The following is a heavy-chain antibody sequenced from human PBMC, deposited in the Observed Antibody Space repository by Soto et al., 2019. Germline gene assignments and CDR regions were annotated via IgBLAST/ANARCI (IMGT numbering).Heavy chain of an antibody. V-gene: IGHV3-21*01. Sequence: EVQLVESGGGLVKPGGSLRLSCAASGFTFSNYSMNWVRQAPGKGLEWVSSISSSSSYIYYADSVKGRFTISRDNAKNSLYLQMNSLRAEDTAVYYCARVQEVVVIAWFLDAFDIWGQGTMVTVSS. CDR2: ISSSSSYI. J-gene: IGHJ3*02. D-gene: IGHD2-21*01. CDR3: ARVQEVVVIAWFLDAFDI. CDR1: GFTFSNYS.